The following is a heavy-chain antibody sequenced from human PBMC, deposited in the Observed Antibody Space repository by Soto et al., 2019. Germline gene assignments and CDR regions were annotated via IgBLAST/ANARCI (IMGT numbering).Heavy chain of an antibody. CDR2: IYYSGST. CDR3: ARIRCDYYYLDV. J-gene: IGHJ6*03. D-gene: IGHD3-16*01. V-gene: IGHV4-59*01. Sequence: PSETLSLTCTVSGGSISSYYWSWIRQPPGKGLEWIGYIYYSGSTNYNPSLKSRVTISVVTSKNQFSLRVRSVTAADTAVYYCARIRCDYYYLDVWGKGTPVTVSS. CDR1: GGSISSYY.